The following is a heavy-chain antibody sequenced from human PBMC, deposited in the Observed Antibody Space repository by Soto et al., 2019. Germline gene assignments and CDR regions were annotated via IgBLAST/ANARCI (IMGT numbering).Heavy chain of an antibody. J-gene: IGHJ5*02. CDR1: GYTFTSYD. D-gene: IGHD2-8*01. Sequence: QVQLVQSGAEVKKPGASVKVSCKASGYTFTSYDINWVRQATVQGLEWMGWMNPNSGNTGYAQKFQGRVTMTRNTSISTAYMELSSLRSEDTAVYYCARGEQYCTNGVCQNWFDPWGQGTLVTVSS. V-gene: IGHV1-8*01. CDR2: MNPNSGNT. CDR3: ARGEQYCTNGVCQNWFDP.